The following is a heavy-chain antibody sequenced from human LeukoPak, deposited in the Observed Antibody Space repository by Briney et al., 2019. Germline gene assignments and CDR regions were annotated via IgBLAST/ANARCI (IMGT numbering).Heavy chain of an antibody. J-gene: IGHJ4*02. V-gene: IGHV4-59*01. CDR1: GGSISSYY. CDR3: ARDIPFDY. Sequence: SSETLSLTCTVSGGSISSYYWSWIRQPPGKGLEWIGYIYYSGSTNYNPSLKSRVTISVDTSKNQFSRKLSSVTAADTAVYYCARDIPFDYWGQGTLVTVSS. CDR2: IYYSGST.